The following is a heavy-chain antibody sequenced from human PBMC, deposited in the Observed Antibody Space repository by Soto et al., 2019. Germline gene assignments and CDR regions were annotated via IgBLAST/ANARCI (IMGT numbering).Heavy chain of an antibody. CDR3: ARTVVVVVRNVPDYFDY. CDR2: MYHGGFS. V-gene: IGHV4-38-2*01. D-gene: IGHD2-15*01. Sequence: SETLSLTCGVSGYAINSGYYWGWIRQSPGKGLEWIGNMYHGGFSYYNPSLKGRVTISVDTWKNRFSLNLRSVTAADTAVYYCARTVVVVVRNVPDYFDYWGQGMLVTVSS. J-gene: IGHJ4*02. CDR1: GYAINSGYY.